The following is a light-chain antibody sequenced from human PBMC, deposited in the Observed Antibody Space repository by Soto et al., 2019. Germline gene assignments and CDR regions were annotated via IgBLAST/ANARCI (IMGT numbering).Light chain of an antibody. Sequence: QSMLTQPPSVSAAPGQKVTISCTGSSSNIGAGYDVHWYQQLPGTAPKLLIYGNNNRPSGVPDRFSGSKSGASASLAITGLQAEDEADYYCQSYDSTLSGYVFGTGTKVTVL. CDR2: GNN. CDR1: SSNIGAGYD. J-gene: IGLJ1*01. CDR3: QSYDSTLSGYV. V-gene: IGLV1-40*01.